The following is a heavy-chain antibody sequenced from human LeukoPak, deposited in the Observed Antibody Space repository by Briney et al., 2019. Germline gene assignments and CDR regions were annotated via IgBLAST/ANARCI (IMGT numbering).Heavy chain of an antibody. CDR3: ARGVGYGDSIDY. Sequence: GGSLRLSCAASGFTFSSYAMHWVRQAPGKGLEWVAVISYDGSNKYYADSVKGRFTISRDNSKNSLYLQMNSLRAEDTAVYYCARGVGYGDSIDYWGQGTLVTVSS. J-gene: IGHJ4*02. D-gene: IGHD4-17*01. V-gene: IGHV3-30-3*01. CDR2: ISYDGSNK. CDR1: GFTFSSYA.